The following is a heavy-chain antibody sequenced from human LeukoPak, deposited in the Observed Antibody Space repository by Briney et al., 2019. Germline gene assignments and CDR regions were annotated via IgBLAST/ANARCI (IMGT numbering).Heavy chain of an antibody. J-gene: IGHJ4*02. CDR2: INHSGST. CDR3: TRHFWFGELNY. Sequence: PSETLSLTCAVYGGSFSGYYWSWIRQPPGKGLEWIGEINHSGSTNYNPSLKSRVTISVDTSKNQFSLKLTSVTAADSAMYYCTRHFWFGELNYWGQGILVTVSS. V-gene: IGHV4-34*01. CDR1: GGSFSGYY. D-gene: IGHD3-10*01.